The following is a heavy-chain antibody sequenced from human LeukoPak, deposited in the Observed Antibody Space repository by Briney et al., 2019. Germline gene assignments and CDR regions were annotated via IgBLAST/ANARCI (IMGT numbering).Heavy chain of an antibody. J-gene: IGHJ5*02. D-gene: IGHD3-16*01. CDR2: FDPEDGET. CDR3: ATVPPWGNRFDP. Sequence: GASVKVSCKVSGYTLTELSMHWVRQAPGKGLGWMGGFDPEDGETIYAQKFQGRVTMTEDTSTDTAYMELSSLRSEDTAVYYCATVPPWGNRFDPWGQGTLVTVSS. V-gene: IGHV1-24*01. CDR1: GYTLTELS.